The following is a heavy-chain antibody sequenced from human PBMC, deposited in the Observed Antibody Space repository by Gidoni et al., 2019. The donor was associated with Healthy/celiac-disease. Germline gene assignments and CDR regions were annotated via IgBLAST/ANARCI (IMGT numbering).Heavy chain of an antibody. CDR2: IKQDGSEK. CDR3: ARDGDLHGGGYFDY. J-gene: IGHJ4*02. D-gene: IGHD7-27*01. V-gene: IGHV3-7*01. Sequence: EVQLVESGGGLVQPGGSLRLSCAASGFTFSSYWMSWVRQAPGKGLEWVANIKQDGSEKYYVDSVKGRFTISRDNAKNSLYLQMNSLRAEDTAVYYCARDGDLHGGGYFDYWGQGTLVTVSS. CDR1: GFTFSSYW.